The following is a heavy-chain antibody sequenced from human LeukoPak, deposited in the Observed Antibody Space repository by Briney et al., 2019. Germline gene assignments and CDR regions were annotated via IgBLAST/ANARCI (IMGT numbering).Heavy chain of an antibody. CDR3: AKSYYDFWSGKPDAFDI. Sequence: PGGSLRLSCEASGFPFSSYAMSWVRQAPGKGLEWVSAISGSGGSTYYADSVKGRFTISRDNSKNTLYLQMNSLRAEDTAVYYCAKSYYDFWSGKPDAFDIWGQGTMVTVSS. V-gene: IGHV3-23*01. CDR2: ISGSGGST. CDR1: GFPFSSYA. D-gene: IGHD3-3*01. J-gene: IGHJ3*02.